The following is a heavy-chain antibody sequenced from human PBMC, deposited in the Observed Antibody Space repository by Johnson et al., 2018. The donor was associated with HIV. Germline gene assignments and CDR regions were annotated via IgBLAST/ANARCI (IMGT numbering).Heavy chain of an antibody. J-gene: IGHJ3*02. Sequence: VQLVESGGNVVRPGGSLRLSCAASGFTFSNAWMSWVRQAPGKGLEWVGRITSKTDGGTTDYAAPVTGRFTISRYDSKNTLYLQMNSLKTEDTAVYYCTTKPYSSSWYGAFDIWGQGTMVTVSS. CDR3: TTKPYSSSWYGAFDI. D-gene: IGHD6-13*01. CDR2: ITSKTDGGTT. V-gene: IGHV3-15*01. CDR1: GFTFSNAW.